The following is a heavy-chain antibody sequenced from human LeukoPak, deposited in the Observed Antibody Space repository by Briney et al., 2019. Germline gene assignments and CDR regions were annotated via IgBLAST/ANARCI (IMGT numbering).Heavy chain of an antibody. V-gene: IGHV3-23*01. CDR2: IRDTGNT. J-gene: IGHJ4*02. CDR1: GFSFSSYW. Sequence: GGSLRLSCAASGFSFSSYWMHWVRQTPGKGLEWVTAIRDTGNTYHADSVKGRFTISRDSSKNTLFLQMNRLRPEDAAVYYCAKAPVTTCRGAFCYPFDYWGLGTLVTVSS. D-gene: IGHD2-15*01. CDR3: AKAPVTTCRGAFCYPFDY.